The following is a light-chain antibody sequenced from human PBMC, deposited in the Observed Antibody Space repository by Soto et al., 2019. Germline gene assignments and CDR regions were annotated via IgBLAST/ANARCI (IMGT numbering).Light chain of an antibody. CDR3: QQAYGAPPT. J-gene: IGKJ1*01. CDR2: AAS. Sequence: DIQVTQSPSSLSASVGDRVTITCRASQSITTFLNWYQQKPGNAPKLLIYAASSLQTGVPSRFSGSGSGTDFTLTISSLQREDFVTYYCQQAYGAPPTFGQGTKVEIK. CDR1: QSITTF. V-gene: IGKV1-39*01.